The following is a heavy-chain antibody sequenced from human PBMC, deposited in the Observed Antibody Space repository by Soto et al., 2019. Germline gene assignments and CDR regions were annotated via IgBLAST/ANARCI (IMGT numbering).Heavy chain of an antibody. Sequence: SETLSLTCTVSGGSISSYYWSWIRQPPGKGLEWIGYIYYSGSTNYNPSLKSRVTISVDTSKNQFSLKLSSVTAADTAVYYCARGSRLPKTWFDPWGQGTLVTVSS. V-gene: IGHV4-59*01. D-gene: IGHD2-21*01. CDR3: ARGSRLPKTWFDP. CDR1: GGSISSYY. CDR2: IYYSGST. J-gene: IGHJ5*02.